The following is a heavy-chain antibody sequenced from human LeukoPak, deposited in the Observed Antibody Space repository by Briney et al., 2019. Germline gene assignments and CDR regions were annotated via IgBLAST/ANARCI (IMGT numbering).Heavy chain of an antibody. V-gene: IGHV3-20*04. CDR3: ARVVDCSGGSCYSGGSYFALDP. CDR1: GFTFDDYG. J-gene: IGHJ5*02. Sequence: AGGSLRLSCAASGFTFDDYGMSWVRQAPGKGLEWVSGINWNGGSTGYADSVKGRFTISRDNAKNSLYLQMNSLRAEDTALYYCARVVDCSGGSCYSGGSYFALDPWGQGTLVTVSS. CDR2: INWNGGST. D-gene: IGHD2-15*01.